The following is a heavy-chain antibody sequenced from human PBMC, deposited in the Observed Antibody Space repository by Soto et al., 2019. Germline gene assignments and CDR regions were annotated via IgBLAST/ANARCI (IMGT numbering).Heavy chain of an antibody. J-gene: IGHJ6*03. CDR3: GKGTYRTYFGFWSCHTGGYLDV. Sequence: QVQLVESGGGVVQPGRSLRLSCAASGFTFSSYGMHWVRQAPGKGLEWVAVIWYDGSNKYYADSVKGRITISRDNSKNTVYLPMNSLGAEDTAVFYGGKGTYRTYFGFWSCHTGGYLDVWGKGTTVTVSS. V-gene: IGHV3-33*06. CDR1: GFTFSSYG. D-gene: IGHD3-3*01. CDR2: IWYDGSNK.